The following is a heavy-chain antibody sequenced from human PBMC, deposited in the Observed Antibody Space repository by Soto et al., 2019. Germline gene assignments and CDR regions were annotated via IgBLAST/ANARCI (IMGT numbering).Heavy chain of an antibody. V-gene: IGHV4-59*01. CDR2: IYYSGRT. CDR1: GAPITINY. Sequence: TETLSLNCPVSGAPITINYWSWIRQPPGKGLEWIGYIYYSGRTTYNPSLKSRVTMSAATSKYQFSLKLNSVTAADTAVYYCARGAGGPYDHWGHGILGTVSS. D-gene: IGHD3-16*01. J-gene: IGHJ4*01. CDR3: ARGAGGPYDH.